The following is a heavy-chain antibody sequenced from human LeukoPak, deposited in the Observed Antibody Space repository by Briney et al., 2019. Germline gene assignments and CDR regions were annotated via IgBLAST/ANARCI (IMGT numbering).Heavy chain of an antibody. J-gene: IGHJ4*02. CDR1: GGSFSGYY. V-gene: IGHV4-34*01. D-gene: IGHD3-10*01. Sequence: SETLSLTCAVYGGSFSGYYWSWIRQPPGKGLEWIGEINHSGSTNYNPSLKSRVTISVDTSKNQFSLKLSSVTAADTAVYYCARYYYGSGSYYRLGFYDHWGQGTLVTVSS. CDR3: ARYYYGSGSYYRLGFYDH. CDR2: INHSGST.